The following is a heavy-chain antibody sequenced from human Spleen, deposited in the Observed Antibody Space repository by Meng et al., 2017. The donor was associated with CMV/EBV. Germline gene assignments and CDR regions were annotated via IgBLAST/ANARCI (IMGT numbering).Heavy chain of an antibody. Sequence: VSGGYVSSSNWWTWVRQPPAKGLEWIGEIYHSGSTNYNPSLKSRVTISVDKSKNHFSLRLSSVTAADTAVYYCARERVTMIANWIDPWGQGTLVTVSS. D-gene: IGHD3-22*01. CDR2: IYHSGST. J-gene: IGHJ5*02. CDR1: GGYVSSSNW. CDR3: ARERVTMIANWIDP. V-gene: IGHV4-4*02.